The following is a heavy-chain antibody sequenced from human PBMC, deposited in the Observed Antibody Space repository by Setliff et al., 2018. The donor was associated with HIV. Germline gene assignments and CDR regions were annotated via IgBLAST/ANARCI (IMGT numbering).Heavy chain of an antibody. Sequence: GGSLRLSCATSGFTFSPYAIHWVRQAPGMGLEWVAMIWADDITKYDADFVKGRCTISRDNSKNTVYLQMNSLRTDETAVYFCARDFSTYYSIDSWGQGTLVTVSS. J-gene: IGHJ4*02. V-gene: IGHV3-30*02. D-gene: IGHD3-22*01. CDR3: ARDFSTYYSIDS. CDR1: GFTFSPYA. CDR2: IWADDITK.